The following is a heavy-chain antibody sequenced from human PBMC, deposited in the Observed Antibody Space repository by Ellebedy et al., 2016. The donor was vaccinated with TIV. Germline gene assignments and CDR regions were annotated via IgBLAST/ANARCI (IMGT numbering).Heavy chain of an antibody. CDR2: INHSGST. V-gene: IGHV4-34*01. J-gene: IGHJ5*02. D-gene: IGHD1-26*01. CDR1: GGSFSGYY. Sequence: MPSETLSLTCAVCGGSFSGYYWSWIRQPPGKGLEWIGEINHSGSTNYNPSLKSRVTISVDTSKNQFSLKLSSVTAADTAVYYCARQHTLTDGSYYGRTSRWFDPWGQGTLVTVSS. CDR3: ARQHTLTDGSYYGRTSRWFDP.